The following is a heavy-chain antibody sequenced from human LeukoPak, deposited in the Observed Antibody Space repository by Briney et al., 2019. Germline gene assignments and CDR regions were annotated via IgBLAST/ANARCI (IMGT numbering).Heavy chain of an antibody. Sequence: GGSLRLSCAASGFTLSSYSMNWVRQAPGKGLEWVSYISSSSSTIYYADSVKGRFTISRDNAKNSLYLQMNSLRAEDTAVYYCARDPQFDPDYFDYWGQGTLVTVSS. D-gene: IGHD3-9*01. V-gene: IGHV3-48*04. J-gene: IGHJ4*02. CDR2: ISSSSSTI. CDR1: GFTLSSYS. CDR3: ARDPQFDPDYFDY.